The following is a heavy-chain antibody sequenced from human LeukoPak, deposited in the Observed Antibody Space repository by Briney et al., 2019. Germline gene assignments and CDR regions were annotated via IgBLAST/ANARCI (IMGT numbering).Heavy chain of an antibody. Sequence: GGSLRLSCAASGFSFRSYSMDWVRQAPGKGLEWVSSITGSSSYISYADSVKGRFTISRDNAENSLFLQMNSLRPEDTAVDFRGKERLEGGETFDPWGQGNLVTV. J-gene: IGHJ5*02. D-gene: IGHD1-1*01. CDR3: GKERLEGGETFDP. CDR1: GFSFRSYS. V-gene: IGHV3-21*01. CDR2: ITGSSSYI.